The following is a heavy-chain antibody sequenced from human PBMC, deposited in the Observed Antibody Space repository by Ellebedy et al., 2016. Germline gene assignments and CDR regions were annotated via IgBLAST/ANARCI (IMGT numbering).Heavy chain of an antibody. D-gene: IGHD4-23*01. V-gene: IGHV1-69*13. CDR1: GGTFSRYG. CDR3: ARDPFLYGGHDVFDI. Sequence: SVKVSCKASGGTFSRYGITWVRQAPGQGLEWMGGISPIFKTSSYAQKFRGRVTIIADESTSTAYMELSSLRSEDTAMYYCARDPFLYGGHDVFDIWGQGTMVTVSS. J-gene: IGHJ3*02. CDR2: ISPIFKTS.